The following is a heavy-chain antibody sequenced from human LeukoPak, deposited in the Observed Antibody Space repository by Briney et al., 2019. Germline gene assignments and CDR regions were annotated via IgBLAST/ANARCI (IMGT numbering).Heavy chain of an antibody. CDR1: GFTFRDYW. Sequence: GSLRLSCGASGFTFRDYWMSSVRQAPGKGLEWVANIQSDGNEKNYIDSVQGRFTISRDNAKTSLYLQMNSLRAEDTAVYYCARDSAVATYYGVDVWGQGTTVTVSS. J-gene: IGHJ6*02. V-gene: IGHV3-7*01. D-gene: IGHD6-19*01. CDR3: ARDSAVATYYGVDV. CDR2: IQSDGNEK.